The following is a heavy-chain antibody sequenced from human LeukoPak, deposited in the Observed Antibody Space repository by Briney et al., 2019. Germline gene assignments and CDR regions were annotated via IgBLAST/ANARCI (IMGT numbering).Heavy chain of an antibody. V-gene: IGHV3-23*01. Sequence: PGGSLRLSCAASGFTFSSYGMSWVRQAPGKGLEWVSAISGSGGSTYYADSVKGRFTISRDNSKNTLYLQMNSLRAEGTAVYYCGGTAMVLEYCGGDCYSGYWGQGTLVTVSS. CDR1: GFTFSSYG. CDR2: ISGSGGST. D-gene: IGHD2-21*02. J-gene: IGHJ4*02. CDR3: GGTAMVLEYCGGDCYSGY.